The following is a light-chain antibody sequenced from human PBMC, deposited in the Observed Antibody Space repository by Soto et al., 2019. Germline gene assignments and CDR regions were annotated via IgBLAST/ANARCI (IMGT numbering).Light chain of an antibody. J-gene: IGKJ1*01. CDR1: QTISSW. CDR2: SAS. V-gene: IGKV1-39*01. CDR3: QLSNNVWT. Sequence: DIQMTQSPSTLSASVGDRVTITCRASQTISSWVAWYQQKPGRAPKLLIYSASTLQSGVPSRFSAGGSGTDFTLTITSLQPEDSATYYCQLSNNVWTIGQGTKVDIK.